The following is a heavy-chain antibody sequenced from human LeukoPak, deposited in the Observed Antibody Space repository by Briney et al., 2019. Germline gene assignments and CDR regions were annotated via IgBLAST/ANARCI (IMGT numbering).Heavy chain of an antibody. CDR2: IIPILGIA. Sequence: GASVKVSCKASGGTFSSYAISWVRQAPGQGLAWMGRIIPILGIANYAQKFQGRVTITADKSTSTAYMELSSLRSEDTAVYYCARDVTVTTKDTVSGWGQGTLVTVSS. V-gene: IGHV1-69*04. CDR3: ARDVTVTTKDTVSG. CDR1: GGTFSSYA. D-gene: IGHD4-17*01. J-gene: IGHJ4*02.